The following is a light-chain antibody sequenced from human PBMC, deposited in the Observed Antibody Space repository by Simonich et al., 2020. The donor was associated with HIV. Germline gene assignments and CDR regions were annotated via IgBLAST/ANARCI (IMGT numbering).Light chain of an antibody. V-gene: IGKV1-8*01. J-gene: IGKJ1*01. CDR3: QQSYSTLWT. Sequence: AIRMTQSPSSLSASTGDRVTITCRASQGISSYLAWYQQKPWKAPKLLIYKASSLESGVPSRFSGSGSGTDFTLTISSLQPEDFATYYCQQSYSTLWTFGQGTKVEIK. CDR2: KAS. CDR1: QGISSY.